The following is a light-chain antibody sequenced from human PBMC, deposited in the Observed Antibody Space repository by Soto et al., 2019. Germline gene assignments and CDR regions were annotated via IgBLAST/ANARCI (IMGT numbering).Light chain of an antibody. CDR2: WAS. V-gene: IGKV4-1*01. CDR3: QQYYSTFSAYT. Sequence: DIVMTQSPDSLAVSLGERATINCKSSQSLLSRSDSKNYLAWYQQRPGQPPRLLIYWASTRESGVPDRFSGSGSGTDFTLTINSLQAEDVAVYYCQQYYSTFSAYTFGQGTKLEIK. CDR1: QSLLSRSDSKNY. J-gene: IGKJ2*01.